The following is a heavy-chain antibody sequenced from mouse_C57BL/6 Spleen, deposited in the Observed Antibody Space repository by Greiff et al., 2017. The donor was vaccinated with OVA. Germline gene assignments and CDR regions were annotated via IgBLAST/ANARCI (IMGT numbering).Heavy chain of an antibody. Sequence: DVKLQESGPGLAKPSQTLSLTCSVTGYSITSDYWNWIRKFPGHKLEYMGYISYSGSTYYNPSLKSRISITRDTSKNQYYLQLNSVTTEDTATYYCARSRGDDYDVFLYAMDYWGQGTSVTVSS. J-gene: IGHJ4*01. CDR2: ISYSGST. V-gene: IGHV3-8*01. CDR1: GYSITSDY. CDR3: ARSRGDDYDVFLYAMDY. D-gene: IGHD2-4*01.